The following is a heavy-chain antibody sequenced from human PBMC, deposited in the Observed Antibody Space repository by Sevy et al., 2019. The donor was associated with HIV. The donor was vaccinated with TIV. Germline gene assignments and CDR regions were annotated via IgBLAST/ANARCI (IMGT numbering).Heavy chain of an antibody. V-gene: IGHV3-33*01. CDR1: GFTLSSYG. CDR3: ARDRLGITISAEWGGGMDV. D-gene: IGHD3-3*01. Sequence: QQSQTLSLTCAASGFTLSSYGMHWVRQAPGKGLEWVAVIRYDGSNKYYADSVKGRFTISRDNSKNTLYLQMNSLRAEDTAVYYCARDRLGITISAEWGGGMDVWGQGTTVTVSS. CDR2: IRYDGSNK. J-gene: IGHJ6*02.